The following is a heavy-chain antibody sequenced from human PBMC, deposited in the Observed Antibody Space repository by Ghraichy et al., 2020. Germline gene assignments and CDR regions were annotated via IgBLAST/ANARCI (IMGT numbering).Heavy chain of an antibody. J-gene: IGHJ4*02. Sequence: GESLNISCAASGFTLSTYVMHWARQAPGKGPEWVASIGDDGNEKYYADSVKGRFTISRDPSNNALYLGMTSLRAEDTAVYCARERQASETTWDWDFWGQGTLVTVSS. CDR2: IGDDGNEK. D-gene: IGHD1-26*01. CDR3: ARERQASETTWDWDF. V-gene: IGHV3-33*01. CDR1: GFTLSTYV.